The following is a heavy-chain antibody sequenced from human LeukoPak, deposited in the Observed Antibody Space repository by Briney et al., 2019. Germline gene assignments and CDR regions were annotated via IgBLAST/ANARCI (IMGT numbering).Heavy chain of an antibody. CDR2: INPDSGGT. J-gene: IGHJ4*02. V-gene: IGHV1-2*06. Sequence: ASVKVSCKASGYTFTDYYMHWVRQAPGQGLEWIGRINPDSGGTSSAQKFQGRVTVTRDTSISTTYMELSSLRSDDTAVYYCARAKEKSIAARYFDYWGQGPWSPSPQ. D-gene: IGHD6-6*01. CDR3: ARAKEKSIAARYFDY. CDR1: GYTFTDYY.